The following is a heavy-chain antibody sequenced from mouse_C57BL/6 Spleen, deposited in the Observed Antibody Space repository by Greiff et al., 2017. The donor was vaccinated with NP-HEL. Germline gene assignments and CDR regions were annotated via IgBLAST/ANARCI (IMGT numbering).Heavy chain of an antibody. CDR3: SRDLSYRDAMDY. CDR2: ISDGGSYT. D-gene: IGHD2-14*01. J-gene: IGHJ4*01. CDR1: GFTFSSYA. V-gene: IGHV5-4*01. Sequence: EVQGVESGGGLVKPGGSLKLSCAASGFTFSSYAMSWVRQTPEKRLEWVATISDGGSYTYYPDNVKGRFTISRDNAKNNLYLQMSHLKSEDTAMYYCSRDLSYRDAMDYWGQGTSVTVSS.